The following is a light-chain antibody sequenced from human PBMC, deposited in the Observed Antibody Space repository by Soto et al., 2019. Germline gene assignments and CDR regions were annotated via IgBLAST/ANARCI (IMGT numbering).Light chain of an antibody. CDR3: SSYTTTSPYV. Sequence: QSALTQPASVSESPGQSITISCIGTSTDVGGYDHVSWYQQHPGKAPKVIISEVSNRPSGVSTRFSGSKSGNTASLTISGLQAEDEADYYCSSYTTTSPYVFGSGTKLTVL. CDR2: EVS. J-gene: IGLJ1*01. V-gene: IGLV2-14*01. CDR1: STDVGGYDH.